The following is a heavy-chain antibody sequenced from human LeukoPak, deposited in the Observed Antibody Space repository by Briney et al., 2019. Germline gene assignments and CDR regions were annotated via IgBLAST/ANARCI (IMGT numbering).Heavy chain of an antibody. CDR1: GFISSSYW. V-gene: IGHV3-74*01. CDR2: INTDGFST. CDR3: ARSRTYGDYGRGLDY. D-gene: IGHD4-17*01. Sequence: GGSLRLSCAASGFISSSYWMHWVRQPPGKGLVYIACINTDGFSTSYADSVKGQFTISRDNAKNTLYLQMNSLRAEDTAVYYCARSRTYGDYGRGLDYWGQGTLVTVSS. J-gene: IGHJ4*02.